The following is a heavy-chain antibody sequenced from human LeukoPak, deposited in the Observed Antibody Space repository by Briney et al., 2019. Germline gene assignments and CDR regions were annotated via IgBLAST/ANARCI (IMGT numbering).Heavy chain of an antibody. CDR3: ARGSDYDFWSGYPRDYYGMDV. Sequence: KASETLSLTCAVYGGSFSGYYWSWIRQPPGKGLEWIGEINHSGGTNYNPSLKSRVTISVDTSKNQFSLKLSSVTAADTAVYYCARGSDYDFWSGYPRDYYGMDVWGQGTTVTVS. J-gene: IGHJ6*02. D-gene: IGHD3-3*01. V-gene: IGHV4-34*01. CDR2: INHSGGT. CDR1: GGSFSGYY.